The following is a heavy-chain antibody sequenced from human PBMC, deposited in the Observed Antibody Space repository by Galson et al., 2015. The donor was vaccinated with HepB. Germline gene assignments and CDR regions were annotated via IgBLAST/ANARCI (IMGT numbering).Heavy chain of an antibody. V-gene: IGHV3-30*19. CDR1: GFTFREQD. J-gene: IGHJ3*01. Sequence: SLRLSCAASGFTFREQDMQWVRQAPGKGLEWATLVSYDGSATYYSASVKGRFTISRDNSKNTLYLQMNSLRDEDTAVYYCAKQGPGTVEFWGQGTMVSVSS. CDR2: VSYDGSAT. CDR3: AKQGPGTVEF. D-gene: IGHD2-8*02.